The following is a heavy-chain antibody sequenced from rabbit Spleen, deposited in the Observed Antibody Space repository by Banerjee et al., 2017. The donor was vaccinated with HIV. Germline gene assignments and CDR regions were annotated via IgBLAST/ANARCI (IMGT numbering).Heavy chain of an antibody. CDR1: GFSFSSSDY. CDR3: ARDTSSSFSSYGMDL. V-gene: IGHV1S40*01. Sequence: QSLEESGGDLVQPEGSLTLTCTASGFSFSSSDYMCWVRQAPGKGLEWIACIAGSSSGFTYFASWAKGRFTISKTSSTTVTLQMTGLTAADTATYFCARDTSSSFSSYGMDLWGQGTLVTVS. CDR2: IAGSSSGFT. D-gene: IGHD1-1*01. J-gene: IGHJ6*01.